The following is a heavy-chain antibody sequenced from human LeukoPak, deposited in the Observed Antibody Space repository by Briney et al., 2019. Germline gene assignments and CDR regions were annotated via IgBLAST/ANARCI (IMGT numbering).Heavy chain of an antibody. CDR2: INHSGST. J-gene: IGHJ5*02. CDR3: ARGPGSGSYFAWFDP. Sequence: PSQTLSPTCAVYGGSFNGYYWSWIRQPPGKGLEWIGEINHSGSTNYNPSLKSRVTMSGDTSKNQVSLKLSSVTAADTAVYYCARGPGSGSYFAWFDPWGQGTQVTVSS. V-gene: IGHV4-34*01. CDR1: GGSFNGYY. D-gene: IGHD3-10*01.